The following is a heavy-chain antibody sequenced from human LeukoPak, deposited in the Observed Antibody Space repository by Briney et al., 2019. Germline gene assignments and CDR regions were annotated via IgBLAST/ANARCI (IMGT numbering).Heavy chain of an antibody. Sequence: SETLSLTCTVSGGSIRSYYWSWIRQPPGKGLEWIAYIYYSGSTNYNPSLKSRVTISIDTSKNQFSLKLSSVTAADTAVYYCARVYYANSYDYWFFDLWGRGTLVTVSS. V-gene: IGHV4-59*01. CDR1: GGSIRSYY. J-gene: IGHJ2*01. CDR3: ARVYYANSYDYWFFDL. CDR2: IYYSGST. D-gene: IGHD2-2*01.